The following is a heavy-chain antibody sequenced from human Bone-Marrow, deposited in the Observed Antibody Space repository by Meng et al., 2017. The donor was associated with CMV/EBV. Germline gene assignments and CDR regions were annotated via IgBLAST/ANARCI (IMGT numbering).Heavy chain of an antibody. D-gene: IGHD3-3*01. CDR1: GFTFSSYG. Sequence: GESLKISCAASGFTFSSYGMHWVRQAPGKGLEWVAVIWYDGSNKYYADSVKGRFTISRDNSKNTLYLQMNSLRAEDTAVYYCARGCYDFWSGYYYYYYYGMDVWGQGTTVTVSS. CDR2: IWYDGSNK. J-gene: IGHJ6*02. V-gene: IGHV3-33*01. CDR3: ARGCYDFWSGYYYYYYYGMDV.